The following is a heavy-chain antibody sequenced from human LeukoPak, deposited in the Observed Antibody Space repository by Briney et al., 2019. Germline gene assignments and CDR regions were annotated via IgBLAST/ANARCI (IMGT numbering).Heavy chain of an antibody. Sequence: GGSLRLSCAASGFTFSSYEMNWVRQAPGMGLEWVSYISSSGSTIYYADSVKGRFTISRDNAKNSLYLQMNSLRAEDTAVYYCARGGYSYLFDYWGQGTLVTVSS. CDR1: GFTFSSYE. CDR3: ARGGYSYLFDY. V-gene: IGHV3-48*03. D-gene: IGHD5-18*01. CDR2: ISSSGSTI. J-gene: IGHJ4*02.